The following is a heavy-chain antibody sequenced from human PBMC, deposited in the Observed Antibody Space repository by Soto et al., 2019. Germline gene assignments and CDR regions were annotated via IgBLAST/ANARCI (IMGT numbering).Heavy chain of an antibody. J-gene: IGHJ4*02. CDR1: GYTFSAFG. CDR2: ISAYSGNT. CDR3: ARGIAWYMFDY. Sequence: ASVKVSCKTSGYTFSAFGVNWVRQAPGQGLEWMGWISAYSGNTVYAQKLQGRVTMTTDTSTTTAYMELRSLTSDDTAMYFCARGIAWYMFDYWGQGTLVTVSS. V-gene: IGHV1-18*01. D-gene: IGHD6-13*01.